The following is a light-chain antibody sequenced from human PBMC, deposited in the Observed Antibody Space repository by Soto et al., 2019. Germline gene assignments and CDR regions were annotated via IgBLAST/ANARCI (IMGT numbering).Light chain of an antibody. CDR3: CSYRGSYTWL. CDR1: SGDVGGYKF. J-gene: IGLJ7*01. CDR2: DVN. Sequence: SALTQPRSVSGSPGQSVTISCTGTSGDVGGYKFVSWYRQVPGKVPQLIIFDVNKRPSGVSDRLSGSKSGNTASLTISGLQAEDEADYYCCSYRGSYTWLFGGGTQLTVL. V-gene: IGLV2-11*01.